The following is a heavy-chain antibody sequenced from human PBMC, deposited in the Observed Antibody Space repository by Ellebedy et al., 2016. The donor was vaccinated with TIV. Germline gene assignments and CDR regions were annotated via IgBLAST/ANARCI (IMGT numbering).Heavy chain of an antibody. CDR1: GFILRDTY. D-gene: IGHD3-3*01. CDR2: IYPANRA. V-gene: IGHV3-66*01. J-gene: IGHJ5*02. CDR3: VGFGVFNL. Sequence: GESLKISCAASGFILRDTYMPWVLPVPGQGLECVSVIYPANRAYYGASVRDRFRVSRDNSQNTMDLEMNNLRVEDTAVYNCVGFGVFNLWGQGAPVTVSA.